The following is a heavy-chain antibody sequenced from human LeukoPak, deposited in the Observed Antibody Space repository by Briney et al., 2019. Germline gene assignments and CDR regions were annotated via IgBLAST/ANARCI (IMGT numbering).Heavy chain of an antibody. CDR3: ARDRPIYDYVWGSYHGNWFDP. CDR2: IYYSGST. Sequence: SETLSLTCTVSGGSISSGGYYWSWIRQHPGKGLEWIGYIYYSGSTYYNPSLKSRVTISVDTSKDQFSLKLSSVTAADTAVYYCARDRPIYDYVWGSYHGNWFDPWGQGTLVTVSS. CDR1: GGSISSGGYY. V-gene: IGHV4-31*03. J-gene: IGHJ5*02. D-gene: IGHD3-16*02.